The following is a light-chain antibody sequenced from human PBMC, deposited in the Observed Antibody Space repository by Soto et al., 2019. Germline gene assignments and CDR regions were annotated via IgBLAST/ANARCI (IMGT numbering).Light chain of an antibody. CDR2: MAT. J-gene: IGKJ2*01. CDR3: QRDNDYQYT. V-gene: IGKV1-5*03. Sequence: DIQLTQSPSTLSASVGDRVTITCRASQSITTWLAWYQQKPGKAPKILIHMATNLKSGVPSSFSGSGSGTEFSLTITSLQPDDFATYYCQRDNDYQYTFGGGTKLEIK. CDR1: QSITTW.